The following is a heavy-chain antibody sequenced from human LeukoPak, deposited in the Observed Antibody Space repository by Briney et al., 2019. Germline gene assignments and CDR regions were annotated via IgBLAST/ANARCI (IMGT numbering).Heavy chain of an antibody. CDR3: AKTTTGYSSGRFPGWPVDY. V-gene: IGHV3-23*01. CDR1: GFTFSSYA. CDR2: IFGSGGST. J-gene: IGHJ4*02. Sequence: GGSLRLSCAASGFTFSSYAMYWVRQAPGKGLEWVSGIFGSGGSTHYADSVKGRFTISRDNSKNTVYLQMNSLRAEDTAVYYCAKTTTGYSSGRFPGWPVDYSDQGTLVTVSS. D-gene: IGHD6-19*01.